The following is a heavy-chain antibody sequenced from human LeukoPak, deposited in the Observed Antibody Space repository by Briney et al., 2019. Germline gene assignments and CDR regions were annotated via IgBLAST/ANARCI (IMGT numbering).Heavy chain of an antibody. V-gene: IGHV4-59*01. J-gene: IGHJ4*02. D-gene: IGHD3-22*01. CDR1: GGSISSYY. Sequence: SETLSLTCTVSGGSISSYYCSWIRQPPGKGLEWIGYIYYSGSTNYNPSLKSRVTISVDTSKNQFSLKLSSVTAADTAVYYCARDSSGYYLHWGQGTLVTVSS. CDR2: IYYSGST. CDR3: ARDSSGYYLH.